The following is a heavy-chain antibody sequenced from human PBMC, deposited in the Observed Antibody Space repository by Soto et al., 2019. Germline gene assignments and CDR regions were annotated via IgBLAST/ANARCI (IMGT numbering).Heavy chain of an antibody. Sequence: PGGSLRLSCAASGFTFSSYSMNWVRQAPGKGLEWVSYISSSSSTIYYADSVKGRFTISRDNAKNSIYLQMNSLRDEDTAVYYCARDDVPGIAAAFGYWGQGTLVTVSS. J-gene: IGHJ4*02. CDR2: ISSSSSTI. CDR3: ARDDVPGIAAAFGY. CDR1: GFTFSSYS. D-gene: IGHD6-13*01. V-gene: IGHV3-48*02.